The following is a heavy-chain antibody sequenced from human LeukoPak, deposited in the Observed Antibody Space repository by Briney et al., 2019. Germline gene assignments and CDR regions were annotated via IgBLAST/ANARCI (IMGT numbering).Heavy chain of an antibody. CDR2: INHSGST. V-gene: IGHV4-34*01. CDR1: GGSFSGYY. CDR3: ARGRYYYDSSGSMVFDY. Sequence: SETLSLTCAVYGGSFSGYYWSWIRQPPGKGLEWIGEINHSGSTNYNPSLKSRVTISVDTYKNQFSLKLSSVTAADTAVYYCARGRYYYDSSGSMVFDYWGQGTLVTVSS. J-gene: IGHJ4*02. D-gene: IGHD3-22*01.